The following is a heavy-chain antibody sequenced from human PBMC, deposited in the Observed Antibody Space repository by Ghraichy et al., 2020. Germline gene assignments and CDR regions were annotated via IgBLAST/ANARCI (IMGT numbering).Heavy chain of an antibody. D-gene: IGHD6-19*01. Sequence: SETLSLTCSVTGGSIGDNYYWVWIRQAPGRGLEWIGSSFYSGSANYNPSLKSRVTISVDRSRNVFSLTLTSVTAADSAVYYCARNSSSGWYAPDFFYTGMDVWGPGTAVIVSS. J-gene: IGHJ6*02. CDR3: ARNSSSGWYAPDFFYTGMDV. CDR1: GGSIGDNYY. CDR2: SFYSGSA. V-gene: IGHV4-39*02.